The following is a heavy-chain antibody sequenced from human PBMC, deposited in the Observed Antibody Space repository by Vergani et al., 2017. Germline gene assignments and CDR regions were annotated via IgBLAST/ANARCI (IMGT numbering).Heavy chain of an antibody. CDR3: ARHMIDSPTDY. CDR1: GGTFSSYA. J-gene: IGHJ4*02. V-gene: IGHV1-46*01. D-gene: IGHD3-22*01. Sequence: QVQLVQSGAEVKKPGSSVKVSCKASGGTFSSYAISWVRQAPGQGLEWMGIINPSGGSTSYAQKFQGRVTMTRDTSTSTVYMELSSLRSEDTAVYYCARHMIDSPTDYWGQGTLVTVSS. CDR2: INPSGGST.